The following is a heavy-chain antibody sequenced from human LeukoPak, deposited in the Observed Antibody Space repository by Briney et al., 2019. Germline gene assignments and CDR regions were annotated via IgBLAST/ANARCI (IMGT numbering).Heavy chain of an antibody. V-gene: IGHV3-11*04. J-gene: IGHJ4*02. CDR3: ARDIPAAGLFFDY. Sequence: KPGGSLRLSCAASGFTFSDFYMGWIRQALGKGLEWVSYISYRGAIYYADSVQGRFTISRDNARNSLYLQMNSLRAEDTAVYYCARDIPAAGLFFDYWGQGTLVTVSS. CDR2: ISYRGAI. D-gene: IGHD6-13*01. CDR1: GFTFSDFY.